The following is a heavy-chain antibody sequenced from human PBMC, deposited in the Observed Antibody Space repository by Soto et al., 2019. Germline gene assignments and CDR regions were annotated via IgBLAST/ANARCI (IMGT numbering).Heavy chain of an antibody. CDR3: ARGPQAPAAFDI. CDR2: TYYRSKWYN. V-gene: IGHV6-1*01. J-gene: IGHJ3*02. Sequence: SQTLSLTCAISGDSVSSNSAAWNWIRQSPSRGLEWLGRTYYRSKWYNDYAVSVKSRITINPDTSKKQFSLQLNSLTAEDTLVYYCARGPQAPAAFDIWGQGTLVTVSS. CDR1: GDSVSSNSAA.